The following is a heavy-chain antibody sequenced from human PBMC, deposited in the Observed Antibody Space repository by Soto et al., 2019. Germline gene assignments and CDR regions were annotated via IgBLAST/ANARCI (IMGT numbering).Heavy chain of an antibody. CDR3: ARGRLTIQQDFDI. Sequence: SETLSLTCTVSGGSIGSGGYYWSWIRQDPGKGLEWLGYIYSNGNTYYNPSLKSRLVISSDTSQNLFSLRLSSVTAADTGMYFCARGRLTIQQDFDIWGQGTMVTVSS. CDR2: IYSNGNT. CDR1: GGSIGSGGYY. J-gene: IGHJ3*02. D-gene: IGHD1-1*01. V-gene: IGHV4-31*03.